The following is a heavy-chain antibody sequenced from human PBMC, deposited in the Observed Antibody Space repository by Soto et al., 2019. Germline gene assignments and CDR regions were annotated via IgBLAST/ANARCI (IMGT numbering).Heavy chain of an antibody. Sequence: QVQVEQSGTEVKKPGASVKVSCKVSGHTLTELSIHWVRQAPGKGLEWMGGFDPEDGETVYAQKFQGRVTMTEDTSTPTAYMELTTLRSADSAVSSCAIRSLTWLQSPFDFWGQGTLVPVSS. J-gene: IGHJ4*02. CDR2: FDPEDGET. CDR1: GHTLTELS. V-gene: IGHV1-24*01. D-gene: IGHD4-17*01. CDR3: AIRSLTWLQSPFDF.